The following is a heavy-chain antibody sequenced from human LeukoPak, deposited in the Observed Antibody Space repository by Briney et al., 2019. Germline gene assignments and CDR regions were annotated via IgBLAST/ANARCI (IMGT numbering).Heavy chain of an antibody. V-gene: IGHV3-15*01. CDR1: GFNFNNAW. J-gene: IGHJ4*02. Sequence: GGSLRLSCATSGFNFNNAWMSWVRQAPGKGLEWVGRIKSKTDGGTTDYAAPVKGRFTISRDDSKNTLYLQMNSLETEDTAVYYCTIEPLGYCSSNTCYDYFDFWGQGALVTVSS. CDR3: TIEPLGYCSSNTCYDYFDF. D-gene: IGHD2-2*01. CDR2: IKSKTDGGTT.